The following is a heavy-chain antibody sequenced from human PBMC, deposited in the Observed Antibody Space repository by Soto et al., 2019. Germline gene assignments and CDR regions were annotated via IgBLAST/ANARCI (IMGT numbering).Heavy chain of an antibody. CDR3: ATLSVVLVPAAISQGRPSPPPIDY. J-gene: IGHJ4*02. D-gene: IGHD2-2*01. CDR1: GYTFTSYY. CDR2: INPSGGST. Sequence: ASVKVSCKASGYTFTSYYMHWVRQAPGQGLEWMGIINPSGGSTSYAQKFQGRVTMTRDTSTSTVYMELSSLRSEDTAVYYCATLSVVLVPAAISQGRPSPPPIDYWGQGTLVTVSS. V-gene: IGHV1-46*01.